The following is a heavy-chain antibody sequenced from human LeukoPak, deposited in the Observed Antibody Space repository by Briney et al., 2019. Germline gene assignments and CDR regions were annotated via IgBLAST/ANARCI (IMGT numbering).Heavy chain of an antibody. CDR2: VWHDGSNK. Sequence: GSLRLSCTAPGFTFSSYAIHWIRQAPGKGLEWVALVWHDGSNKYYADSVKGRFTTSRDNSKNTVYLQMNSLRAEDTPVYYCARELFGSGSCPDYWGQGTLVTVSS. J-gene: IGHJ4*02. CDR1: GFTFSSYA. D-gene: IGHD3-10*01. V-gene: IGHV3-33*01. CDR3: ARELFGSGSCPDY.